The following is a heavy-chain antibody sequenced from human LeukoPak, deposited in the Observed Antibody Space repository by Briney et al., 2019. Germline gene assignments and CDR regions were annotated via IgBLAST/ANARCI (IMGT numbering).Heavy chain of an antibody. CDR2: IYYTGNT. J-gene: IGHJ3*02. CDR3: TKSDGYGLIRI. D-gene: IGHD3-10*01. Sequence: NTGGSLRLSCAASGFTFSSYWMSWVRQAPGKGLEWIGNIYYTGNTYYNSSLKSRVTISLDTSKNQFSLKVISMTAADTAAYYCTKSDGYGLIRICGRGTMVTVSS. V-gene: IGHV4-4*02. CDR1: GFTFSSYW.